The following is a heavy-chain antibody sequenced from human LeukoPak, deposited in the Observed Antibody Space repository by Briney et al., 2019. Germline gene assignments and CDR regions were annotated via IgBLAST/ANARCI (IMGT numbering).Heavy chain of an antibody. CDR3: ARSHRRQYYDFWSGYHNWFDP. Sequence: PGRSLRLSCAASGFTFDDYAMHWVRQAPGKGLEWVSGISWNSGSIGYADSVKGRFTISRDNAKSSLYLQMNSLRAEDTALYYCARSHRRQYYDFWSGYHNWFDPWGQGTLVTVSS. D-gene: IGHD3-3*01. CDR1: GFTFDDYA. J-gene: IGHJ5*02. V-gene: IGHV3-9*01. CDR2: ISWNSGSI.